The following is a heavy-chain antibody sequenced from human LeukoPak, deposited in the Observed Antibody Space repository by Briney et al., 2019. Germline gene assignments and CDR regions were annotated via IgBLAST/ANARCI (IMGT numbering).Heavy chain of an antibody. CDR1: GGSFSGYF. D-gene: IGHD3-22*01. V-gene: IGHV4-34*01. Sequence: SETLSLTCAVSGGSFSGYFWSWLRQPPGKGLEWIGEINHSGSTNYNPSLKSRVTISVDTSKNQFSLKLSSVTAADTAVYYCARGVLQDYYDSSGLHHRGGVDYWGQGTLVTVSS. CDR2: INHSGST. J-gene: IGHJ4*02. CDR3: ARGVLQDYYDSSGLHHRGGVDY.